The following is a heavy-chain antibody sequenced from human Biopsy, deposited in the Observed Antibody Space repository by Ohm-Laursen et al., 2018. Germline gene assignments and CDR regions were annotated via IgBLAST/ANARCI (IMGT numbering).Heavy chain of an antibody. D-gene: IGHD2/OR15-2a*01. CDR3: ARATNSTGWPYYYFYGMDV. V-gene: IGHV4-59*01. CDR1: GGSISSDY. J-gene: IGHJ6*02. CDR2: IYYSGST. Sequence: TLSLTCTVSGGSISSDYWSWIRQTPGKGLEWIGYIYYSGSTNYNPSLKSRVTISVDTSKNQFSLRLNSVTAADTGVYYCARATNSTGWPYYYFYGMDVWGQGTTVTVSS.